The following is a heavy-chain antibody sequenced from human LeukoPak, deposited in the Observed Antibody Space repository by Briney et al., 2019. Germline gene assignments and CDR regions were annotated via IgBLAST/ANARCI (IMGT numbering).Heavy chain of an antibody. Sequence: SETLSLTCTVSGGSISSGDYYWSWIRQPPGKGLEWIGYIYYSGSTYYNPSLKSRVTISVDTSKNQSSLKLSSVTAADTAVYYCARQGYYDYIFDYWGQGTLVTVSS. CDR2: IYYSGST. J-gene: IGHJ4*02. V-gene: IGHV4-30-4*08. CDR1: GGSISSGDYY. D-gene: IGHD3-16*01. CDR3: ARQGYYDYIFDY.